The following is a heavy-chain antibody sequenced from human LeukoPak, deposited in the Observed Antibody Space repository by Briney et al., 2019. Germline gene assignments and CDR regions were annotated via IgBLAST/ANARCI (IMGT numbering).Heavy chain of an antibody. Sequence: PGGSLRLSCAASGFTFSSYAMSWVRQAPGKGLEWVSAISGSGGSTYYADSVKGRFTISRDNSKNTLHLQMNSLRAEDTAVYYCAKSRGYCSSTSCYGGVDYWGQGTLVTVSS. D-gene: IGHD2-2*01. CDR1: GFTFSSYA. J-gene: IGHJ4*02. V-gene: IGHV3-23*01. CDR2: ISGSGGST. CDR3: AKSRGYCSSTSCYGGVDY.